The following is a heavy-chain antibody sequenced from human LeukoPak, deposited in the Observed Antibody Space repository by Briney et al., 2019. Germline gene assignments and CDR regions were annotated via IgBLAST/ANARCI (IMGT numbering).Heavy chain of an antibody. D-gene: IGHD1-26*01. CDR1: SGSIGSFY. J-gene: IGHJ4*02. CDR3: TRGGSADPFEH. V-gene: IGHV4-59*08. CDR2: INFSGST. Sequence: SETLSLTCTISSGSIGSFYWSWIQQPPGKGLEWIGYINFSGSTKSNSALESRVTISMDTSKNQFSLKLNSVTAADTAVYYCTRGGSADPFEHWGQGTLVTVSS.